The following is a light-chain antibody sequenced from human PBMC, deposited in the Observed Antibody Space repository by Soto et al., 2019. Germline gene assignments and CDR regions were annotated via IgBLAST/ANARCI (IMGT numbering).Light chain of an antibody. CDR3: QHCDYLPI. J-gene: IGKJ3*01. CDR1: QDITSY. V-gene: IGKV1-33*01. CDR2: EAS. Sequence: DIQMTQSPSSLSASVGDRVTITCQASQDITSYLNWYQHKPGKAPKLLIYEASILEAGVPPRFSGSGSGTDFTLTISSLQPEDVATYYCQHCDYLPIVGPGTTVDFK.